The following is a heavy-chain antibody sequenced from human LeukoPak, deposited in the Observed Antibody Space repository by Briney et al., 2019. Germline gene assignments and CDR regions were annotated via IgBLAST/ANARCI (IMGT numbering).Heavy chain of an antibody. V-gene: IGHV3-23*01. D-gene: IGHD3-10*02. CDR2: ISGSGGST. Sequence: GGSLRLSCAASGFTFSSYAMSWVRQAPGKGLEWVSAISGSGGSTYYADSVKGRFTISRDNAKNSLYLQMNGLRAEDTAVYCCAELGITMIGGVWGKGTTVTISS. CDR1: GFTFSSYA. J-gene: IGHJ6*04. CDR3: AELGITMIGGV.